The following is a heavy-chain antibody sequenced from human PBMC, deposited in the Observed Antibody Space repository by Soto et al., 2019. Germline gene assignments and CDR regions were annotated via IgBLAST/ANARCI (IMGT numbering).Heavy chain of an antibody. CDR1: GFSLSTSGVG. CDR2: IYWDDDN. CDR3: AHRPIVVAGTRRFAWFDP. Sequence: QITLKESGPTLVKPTQTLTLTCTFSGFSLSTSGVGVGWIRQPPGKALEWLAFIYWDDDNRYSPSLKSRLTITKDTSKNQVVLTMTNMDPVDTATYYCAHRPIVVAGTRRFAWFDPWGQGTLVTVSS. J-gene: IGHJ5*02. V-gene: IGHV2-5*02. D-gene: IGHD6-19*01.